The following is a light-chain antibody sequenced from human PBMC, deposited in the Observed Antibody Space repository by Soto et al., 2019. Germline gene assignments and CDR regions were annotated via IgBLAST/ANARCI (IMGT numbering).Light chain of an antibody. CDR2: GAS. V-gene: IGKV3-15*01. CDR3: QQYNNWPIT. CDR1: QSVSSN. Sequence: DIVMTHCPATLSLSPREVSTLSCRASQSVSSNLAWYQQKPGQAPRLLIYGASTRATGIPARFSGSGSGTEFTLTISSLQSEDFAVYYCQQYNNWPITFGQGTRLE. J-gene: IGKJ5*01.